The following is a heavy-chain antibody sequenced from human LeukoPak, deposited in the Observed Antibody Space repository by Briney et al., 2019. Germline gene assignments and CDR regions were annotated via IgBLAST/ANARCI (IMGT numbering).Heavy chain of an antibody. Sequence: ASVKVSCKAFGYTFTSNYMHWVRQAPGQGPEWMGVISPSGGSPTYAQKFQGRVTMTGDRSISTAYMELSRLRSDDTAVYDCARERTPGSGYGVDYWGQGTVVTVSS. V-gene: IGHV1-46*01. CDR1: GYTFTSNY. D-gene: IGHD6-25*01. CDR2: ISPSGGSP. CDR3: ARERTPGSGYGVDY. J-gene: IGHJ4*02.